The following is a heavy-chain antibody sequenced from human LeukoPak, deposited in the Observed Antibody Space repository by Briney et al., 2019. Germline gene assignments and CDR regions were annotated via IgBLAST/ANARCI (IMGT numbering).Heavy chain of an antibody. Sequence: ASVKVSCKASGGTFSSYAINWVRQATGQGLEWMGWMNPNSGNTGYAQKFQGRVTMTRNTSISTAYMELSSLRSEDTAVYYCARARSLVRGVIGPGYWGQGTLVTVSS. D-gene: IGHD3-10*01. CDR2: MNPNSGNT. CDR3: ARARSLVRGVIGPGY. CDR1: GGTFSSYA. V-gene: IGHV1-8*02. J-gene: IGHJ4*02.